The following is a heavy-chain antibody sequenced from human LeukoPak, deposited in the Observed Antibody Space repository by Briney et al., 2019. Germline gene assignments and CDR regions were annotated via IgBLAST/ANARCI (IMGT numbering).Heavy chain of an antibody. CDR1: GFTFSSYG. J-gene: IGHJ5*02. V-gene: IGHV3-30*18. CDR3: AKDWGQTTENWFDP. Sequence: GRSLRLSCAASGFTFSSYGMHWVRQAPGKGLEWVAVISYDGSNKYYADSVKGRFTISRDNSKNTLYLQMNSLRAEDTAVYYCAKDWGQTTENWFDPWGQGTLVTVSS. CDR2: ISYDGSNK. D-gene: IGHD4-17*01.